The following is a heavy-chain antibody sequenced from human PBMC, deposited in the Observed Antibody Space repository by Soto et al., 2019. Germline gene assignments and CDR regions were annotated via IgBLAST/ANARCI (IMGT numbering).Heavy chain of an antibody. V-gene: IGHV1-18*04. CDR1: GYTFTSYG. CDR3: ARVPSTVTTVYYYYYGMDV. D-gene: IGHD4-4*01. CDR2: ISAYNGNT. Sequence: ASVKVSCKVSGYTFTSYGISWVRQAPGQGLEWMGWISAYNGNTNYAQKLQGRVTMTTDTSTSTAYMELRSLRSDDTAVYYCARVPSTVTTVYYYYYGMDVWGQGTTVTVSS. J-gene: IGHJ6*02.